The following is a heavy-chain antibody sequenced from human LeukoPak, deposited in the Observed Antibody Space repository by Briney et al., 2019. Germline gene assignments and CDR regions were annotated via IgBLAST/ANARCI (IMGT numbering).Heavy chain of an antibody. CDR2: ISGSGGST. V-gene: IGHV3-23*01. Sequence: PGGSLRLSCAASGFTFSSYAMSWVRQAPGKGLEWVSAISGSGGSTYYADSVKGRFTISRDNSKNTLYLQMNSLRAEDTAVYYCAKDPNFDSSGWYRYWGQGTLVTVSS. CDR3: AKDPNFDSSGWYRY. J-gene: IGHJ4*02. CDR1: GFTFSSYA. D-gene: IGHD6-19*01.